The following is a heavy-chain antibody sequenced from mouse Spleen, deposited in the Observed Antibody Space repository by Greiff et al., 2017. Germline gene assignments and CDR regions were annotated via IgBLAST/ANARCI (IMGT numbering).Heavy chain of an antibody. CDR2: ILPGSGST. CDR1: GYTFTGYW. D-gene: IGHD2-4*01. V-gene: IGHV1-9*01. J-gene: IGHJ3*01. CDR3: ARLVDYDYDGAWFAY. Sequence: LEESGAELMKPGASVKLSCKATGYTFTGYWIEWVKQRPGHGLEWIGEILPGSGSTNYNEKFKSKATFTADTSSNTAYMQLSSLTTEDSAIYYCARLVDYDYDGAWFAYWGQGTLVTVSA.